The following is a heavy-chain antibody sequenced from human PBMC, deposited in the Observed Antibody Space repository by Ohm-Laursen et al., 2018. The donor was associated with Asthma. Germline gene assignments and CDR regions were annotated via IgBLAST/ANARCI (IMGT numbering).Heavy chain of an antibody. CDR1: GGSISSGHYY. V-gene: IGHV4-31*03. CDR2: IHYSGST. Sequence: SLTLSLTCTVSGGSISSGHYYWTWIRQHPGKGLEWIGNIHYSGSTIYTPSLESRLTISVDTSKNEFSLNLSSVTAADTALYYCARDGRLRGSFDFWGQGTLVTVSS. CDR3: ARDGRLRGSFDF. D-gene: IGHD3-10*01. J-gene: IGHJ4*02.